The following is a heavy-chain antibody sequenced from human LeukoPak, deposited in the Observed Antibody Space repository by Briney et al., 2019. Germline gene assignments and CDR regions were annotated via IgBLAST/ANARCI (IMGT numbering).Heavy chain of an antibody. CDR3: VWVNFDY. J-gene: IGHJ4*02. D-gene: IGHD3-16*01. CDR2: ISAYNGNT. CDR1: GHTFTNYS. Sequence: ASVKVSCKAPGHTFTNYSIGWVRQAPGQGLEWMGWISAYNGNTNYAQKLQGRVTMTTDTSTSTAYMQLRSLRSDDTAVYYCVWVNFDYWGQGTLVTVSP. V-gene: IGHV1-18*01.